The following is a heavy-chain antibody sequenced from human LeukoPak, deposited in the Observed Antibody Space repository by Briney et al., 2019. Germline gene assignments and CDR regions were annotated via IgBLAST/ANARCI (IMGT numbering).Heavy chain of an antibody. CDR2: IRYDGSNK. CDR3: AKGVGGYCSSASCYTGPFDY. V-gene: IGHV3-30*02. D-gene: IGHD2-2*02. J-gene: IGHJ4*02. Sequence: GGSLRLSCAASGFTFSTYGMHWVRQAPGKGLEWVTFIRYDGSNKYYADSVKGRFTISRDNSKNTLYLQMNSLRAEDTAAYYCAKGVGGYCSSASCYTGPFDYWGQGTLVTVSS. CDR1: GFTFSTYG.